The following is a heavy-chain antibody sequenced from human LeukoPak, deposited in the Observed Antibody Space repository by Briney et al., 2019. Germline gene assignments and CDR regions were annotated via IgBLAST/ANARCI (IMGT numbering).Heavy chain of an antibody. J-gene: IGHJ6*03. CDR2: INSDGSST. CDR1: GFTFSSYW. V-gene: IGHV3-74*01. D-gene: IGHD6-19*01. Sequence: PGGSLRLSCAASGFTFSSYWMHWVRHAPGKGLVWVSRINSDGSSTSYADSVKGRFTISRDSAKNTLYLQMNSLRAEDTAVYYCARGGQGSGWYDAYYYYMDVWGKGTTVTVSS. CDR3: ARGGQGSGWYDAYYYYMDV.